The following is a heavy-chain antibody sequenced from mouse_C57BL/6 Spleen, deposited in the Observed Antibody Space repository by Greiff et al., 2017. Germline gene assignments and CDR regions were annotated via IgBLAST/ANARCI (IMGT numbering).Heavy chain of an antibody. CDR3: ARKRGGVYAMDY. V-gene: IGHV1-22*01. CDR1: GYTITDYN. J-gene: IGHJ4*01. Sequence: VQLKQSGPELVKPGASVKMSCKASGYTITDYNMHWVKQSHGKSLEWIGYINPNNGGTSYNQKFKGKATLTVNKSSSTAYMELRSLTSEDSAVYYCARKRGGVYAMDYWGQGTSVTVSS. CDR2: INPNNGGT.